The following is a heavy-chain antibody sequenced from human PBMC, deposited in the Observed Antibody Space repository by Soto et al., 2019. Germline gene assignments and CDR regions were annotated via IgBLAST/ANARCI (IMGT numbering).Heavy chain of an antibody. Sequence: QVQLVQYGAEGKKPGSSVNVSCKASGGTFSSYAIIWVRQAPGQWLEWVGGIIPIFCTATYAQKFQGRVTITADESTITAYMELSSLRSEDTAVYYCAGAQYLRPFDDWGQGTLVTVSS. D-gene: IGHD4-4*01. CDR2: IIPIFCTA. CDR1: GGTFSSYA. CDR3: AGAQYLRPFDD. J-gene: IGHJ4*02. V-gene: IGHV1-69*01.